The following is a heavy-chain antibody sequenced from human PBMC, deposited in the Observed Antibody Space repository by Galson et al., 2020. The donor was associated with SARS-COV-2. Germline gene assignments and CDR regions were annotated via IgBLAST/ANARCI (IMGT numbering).Heavy chain of an antibody. CDR2: IFFDGSDK. V-gene: IGHV3-33*01. J-gene: IGHJ4*02. D-gene: IGHD6-19*01. CDR1: GFTFSSHA. Sequence: GESLKISCAASGFTFSSHAMHWVRQAPGKGLEWVAQIFFDGSDKYYGDSVKGRFTISRDSSKNTVYLQMNNLRADDTAVYYCARDGQTSSGWAFDYGGQGTRATVPS. CDR3: ARDGQTSSGWAFDY.